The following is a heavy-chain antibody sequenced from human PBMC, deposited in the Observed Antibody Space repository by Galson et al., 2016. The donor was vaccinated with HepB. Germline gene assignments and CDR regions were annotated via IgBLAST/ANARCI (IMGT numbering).Heavy chain of an antibody. V-gene: IGHV4-31*03. CDR2: IYYTGTT. D-gene: IGHD2-2*02. Sequence: TLSPTCTVSGGSIGSGAYYWSWVRQHPGKGLEWIGYIYYTGTTSYNPSLKSRVTFSIDTSKNQFSLKLSSVTAADTAVFYCARGGGLYLAPQFDYWGQGILVTVSS. J-gene: IGHJ4*02. CDR3: ARGGGLYLAPQFDY. CDR1: GGSIGSGAYY.